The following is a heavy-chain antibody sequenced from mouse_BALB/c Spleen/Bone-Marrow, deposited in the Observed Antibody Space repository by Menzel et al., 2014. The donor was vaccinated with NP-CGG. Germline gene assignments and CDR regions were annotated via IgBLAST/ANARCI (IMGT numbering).Heavy chain of an antibody. J-gene: IGHJ2*02. CDR2: IYHGTGDP. D-gene: IGHD1-1*02. CDR3: ARSGWEGIAD. CDR1: GSSFSMYW. V-gene: IGHV1-80*01. Sequence: QVQLTQSGADLVRPGSSVKNSCKTSGSSFSMYWMNWVKQGPGQGLEWNGQIYHGTGDPEYNGRFKAKATLNVDKTSSTANMHLSTLKSEGYAVYFCARSGWEGIADWGQCYSRTVSS.